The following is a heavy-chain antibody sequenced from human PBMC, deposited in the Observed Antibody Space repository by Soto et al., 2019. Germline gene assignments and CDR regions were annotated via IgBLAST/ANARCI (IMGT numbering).Heavy chain of an antibody. CDR1: GGSFSGYY. Sequence: QMQLQQWGVGLLKPSETLSLTCAVYGGSFSGYYWSWIRQPPTKGLEWIGEINHSGSTNQNPSLKSRVTISEDTSKNQISLEVRSVTAADTAVYYCARRRSTNIYGFDIWGQGTMVTVSS. CDR3: ARRRSTNIYGFDI. V-gene: IGHV4-34*01. J-gene: IGHJ3*02. CDR2: INHSGST. D-gene: IGHD3-9*01.